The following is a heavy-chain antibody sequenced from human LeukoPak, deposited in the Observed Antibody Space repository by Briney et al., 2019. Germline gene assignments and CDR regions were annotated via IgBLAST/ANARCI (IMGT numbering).Heavy chain of an antibody. CDR1: GYTFTTYY. Sequence: ASVKVSCKASGYTFTTYYIHWVRQDPGQGLEWMGIINPSGGSTSYAQKFQGRVTMTRDTSTSTVYMELSSLRSEDTAVYYCARDPEIAARPVNYQYYGMDVWGQGTTVTVSS. CDR3: ARDPEIAARPVNYQYYGMDV. CDR2: INPSGGST. J-gene: IGHJ6*02. V-gene: IGHV1-46*01. D-gene: IGHD6-6*01.